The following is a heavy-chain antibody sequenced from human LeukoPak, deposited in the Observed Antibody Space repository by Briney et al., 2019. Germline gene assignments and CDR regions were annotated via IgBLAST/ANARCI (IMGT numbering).Heavy chain of an antibody. V-gene: IGHV4-34*01. CDR3: AREYSSSEGYFDY. Sequence: SETLSLTCAVYGGPFSGYYWSWIRQPPGKGLEWIGEINHSGSTNYNPSLKSRVTISVDTSKNQFSLKLSSVTAADTAVYYCAREYSSSEGYFDYWGQGTLVTVSS. J-gene: IGHJ4*02. CDR2: INHSGST. CDR1: GGPFSGYY. D-gene: IGHD6-6*01.